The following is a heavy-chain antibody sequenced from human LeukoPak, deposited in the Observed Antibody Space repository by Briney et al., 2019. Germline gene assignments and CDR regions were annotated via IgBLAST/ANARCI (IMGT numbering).Heavy chain of an antibody. D-gene: IGHD1/OR15-1a*01. CDR2: INAANGNI. CDR3: ARDGGGRYGTTLLDY. J-gene: IGHJ4*02. CDR1: GYIFTNHG. V-gene: IGHV1-3*01. Sequence: ASVKVSCKASGYIFTNHGTHWVRQAPGQRLECMGWINAANGNIKYSPSFQGRVTFTGDISASTVYMEMSSLRSEDTALYYCARDGGGRYGTTLLDYWGQGTLVTVSS.